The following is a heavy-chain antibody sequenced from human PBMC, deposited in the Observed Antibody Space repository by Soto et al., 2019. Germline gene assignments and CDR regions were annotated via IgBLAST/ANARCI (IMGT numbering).Heavy chain of an antibody. Sequence: ASVTVSCKVSGYTFTDLSMHWVRHAPGKGLGWMGGFDPEDGETIYAQESQGRVTMTEDTSTDTAYMELSSLRSEDTAVYYCATERGIAAAGTSRDYFDYWGQGTPVTVSS. CDR1: GYTFTDLS. CDR3: ATERGIAAAGTSRDYFDY. J-gene: IGHJ4*02. D-gene: IGHD6-13*01. CDR2: FDPEDGET. V-gene: IGHV1-24*01.